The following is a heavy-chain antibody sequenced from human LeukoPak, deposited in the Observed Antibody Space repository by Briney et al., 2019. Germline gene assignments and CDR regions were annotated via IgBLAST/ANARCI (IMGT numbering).Heavy chain of an antibody. J-gene: IGHJ5*02. CDR2: INPNSGGT. D-gene: IGHD2/OR15-2a*01. CDR1: GYTFTGYY. CDR3: AIQSPSTNWFDP. Sequence: ASVKVSCKASGYTFTGYYMHWVRQAPGQGLEWMGWINPNSGGTNYAQKFQGRVTTTRDTSISTAYMELSRLRSDDTAVYYCAIQSPSTNWFDPWGQGTLVTVSS. V-gene: IGHV1-2*02.